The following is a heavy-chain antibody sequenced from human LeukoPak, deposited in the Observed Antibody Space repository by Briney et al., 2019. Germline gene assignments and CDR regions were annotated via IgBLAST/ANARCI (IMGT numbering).Heavy chain of an antibody. CDR1: GFTFSSYS. CDR3: ARDFSGTSTIYYYYYMDV. Sequence: KPGGSLRLSCAASGFTFSSYSMNWVRQAPGKGLEWVSSISSSSSYIYYADSVKGRFTISRDNAKNSLYLQMNSLRAEDTAVYYCARDFSGTSTIYYYYYMDVWGKGTTVTVSS. V-gene: IGHV3-21*01. J-gene: IGHJ6*03. D-gene: IGHD6-13*01. CDR2: ISSSSSYI.